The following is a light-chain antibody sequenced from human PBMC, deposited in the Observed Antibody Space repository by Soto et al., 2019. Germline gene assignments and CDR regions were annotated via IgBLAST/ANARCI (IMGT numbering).Light chain of an antibody. V-gene: IGKV3-20*01. CDR2: GAS. J-gene: IGKJ2*01. CDR1: QSVRNGA. CDR3: HQYGDSAHT. Sequence: EIVLTQSPGTLSLSPGEGPTVSCRASQSVRNGALAWYQQKPGQAPRLLIFGASSRATDIPDRFSASGSGTHFTLTISRLEPEDFAVYYCHQYGDSAHTFGQGTKLDIK.